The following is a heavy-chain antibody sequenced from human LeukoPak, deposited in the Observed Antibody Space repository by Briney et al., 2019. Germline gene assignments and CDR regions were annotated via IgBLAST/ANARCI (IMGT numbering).Heavy chain of an antibody. CDR2: ISYDGSNK. D-gene: IGHD3-10*01. Sequence: PGRSLRLSCAASGFTFSSYAMHWVRQAPGKGLEWVAVISYDGSNKYYADSVKGRFTISRDNSKNTLYLQMNSLRAEDTAVYYCAKDRVTMVRGVINNWFDPWGQGTLVTVSS. CDR1: GFTFSSYA. J-gene: IGHJ5*02. V-gene: IGHV3-30*04. CDR3: AKDRVTMVRGVINNWFDP.